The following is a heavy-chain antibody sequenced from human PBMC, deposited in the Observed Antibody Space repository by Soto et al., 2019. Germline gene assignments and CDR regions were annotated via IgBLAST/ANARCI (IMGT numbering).Heavy chain of an antibody. CDR3: AKTGRRVKGYYYYYMDV. CDR2: ISGSGGST. CDR1: GFTFSSYA. J-gene: IGHJ6*03. V-gene: IGHV3-23*01. D-gene: IGHD3-9*01. Sequence: GGSLRLSCAASGFTFSSYAMSWVRQAPGKGLEWVSAISGSGGSTYYADSVKGRFTISRDNSKNTLYLQMNSLRAEDTAVYYCAKTGRRVKGYYYYYMDVWGKGTTVTVSS.